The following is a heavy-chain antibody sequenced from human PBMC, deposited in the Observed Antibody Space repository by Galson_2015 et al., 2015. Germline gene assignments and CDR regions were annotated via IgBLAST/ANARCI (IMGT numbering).Heavy chain of an antibody. J-gene: IGHJ2*01. CDR3: AKMEGIYCSGGSCYSEYFDL. V-gene: IGHV3-23*01. D-gene: IGHD2-15*01. CDR2: NSGSGGST. CDR1: GFTFSSYA. Sequence: SLRLSCAASGFTFSSYAMSWVRQAPGKGLEWVSANSGSGGSTYYADSVKGRFTISRDNSKNMLYLQMNSLRAEDTAVYYCAKMEGIYCSGGSCYSEYFDLWGRGTLVTVSS.